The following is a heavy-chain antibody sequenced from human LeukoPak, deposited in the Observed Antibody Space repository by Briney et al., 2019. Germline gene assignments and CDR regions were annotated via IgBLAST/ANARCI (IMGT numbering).Heavy chain of an antibody. V-gene: IGHV5-51*01. J-gene: IGHJ3*02. CDR2: IYPGDSDT. CDR1: GYSFTSYW. CDR3: ARPPLGYCSGGSCYSMAFDI. D-gene: IGHD2-15*01. Sequence: GESLKISCRGSGYSFTSYWIGWVRQMPGKGLEWMGIIYPGDSDTRYSPSFQGQVTISADKSISTAYLQWSSLKASDTAMYYCARPPLGYCSGGSCYSMAFDIWGQGTMVTVSS.